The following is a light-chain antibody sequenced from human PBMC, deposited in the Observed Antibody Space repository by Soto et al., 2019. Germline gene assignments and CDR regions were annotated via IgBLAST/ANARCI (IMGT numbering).Light chain of an antibody. J-gene: IGLJ1*01. CDR3: AAWDDSLNCPI. V-gene: IGLV1-44*01. CDR1: SSNIGSNT. CDR2: SNN. Sequence: HSVLTQPPSASGTPGQRVTISCSGSSSNIGSNTVNWYQQLPGTAPKLLIYSNNQRPSGVPDRFSGSKSGTSASLAISGLQSEDEADYNCAAWDDSLNCPIFGTGTKVTVL.